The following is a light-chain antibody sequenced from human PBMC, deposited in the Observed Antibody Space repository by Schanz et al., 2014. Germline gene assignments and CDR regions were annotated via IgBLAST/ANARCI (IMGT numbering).Light chain of an antibody. V-gene: IGLV2-14*03. J-gene: IGLJ3*02. CDR1: SSDVGGYNF. CDR3: CSYAGSFWV. CDR2: DVT. Sequence: QSALTQPPSASGSPGQSVTISCTGTSSDVGGYNFVSWYQQHPGKVPKLIIYDVTNRPSGVSNRFSGSKSGNTASLTISGLQAEDEADYYCCSYAGSFWVFGGGTKLTVL.